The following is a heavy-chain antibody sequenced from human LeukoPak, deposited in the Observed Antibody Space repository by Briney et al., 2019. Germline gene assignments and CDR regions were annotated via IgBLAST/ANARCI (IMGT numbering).Heavy chain of an antibody. CDR2: IIPISGTA. V-gene: IGHV1-69*13. D-gene: IGHD3-9*01. Sequence: ASVKVSCKASGGTFSNYAINWVRQAPGQGLEWMGGIIPISGTANYAQKFEGRVTIIADESTSTAYMELSSLRSEDTAVYYCARSRDDILTGYIYYYFMDVWGKGTTVTVSS. J-gene: IGHJ6*03. CDR1: GGTFSNYA. CDR3: ARSRDDILTGYIYYYFMDV.